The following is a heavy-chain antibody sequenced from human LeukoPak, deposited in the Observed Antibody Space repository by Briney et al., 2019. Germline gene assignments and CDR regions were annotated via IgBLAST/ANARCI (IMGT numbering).Heavy chain of an antibody. CDR3: ARGAGELKVWGSYRLGGFDY. CDR2: IYSGVST. CDR1: GFTFSSYA. V-gene: IGHV3-53*01. D-gene: IGHD3-16*02. J-gene: IGHJ4*02. Sequence: PGGSLRLSCAASGFTFSSYAMHWVHQAPGKGLEWGSVIYSGVSTYYADSAKGRFTISRDNSKNTLYLKMNRLRAEDTAVYYCARGAGELKVWGSYRLGGFDYWGQGTLVTVSS.